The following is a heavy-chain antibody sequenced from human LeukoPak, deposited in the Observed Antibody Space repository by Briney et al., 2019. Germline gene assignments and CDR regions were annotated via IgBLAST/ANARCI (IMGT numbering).Heavy chain of an antibody. CDR1: GGSFSGYY. J-gene: IGHJ4*02. CDR2: INHSGST. CDR3: ARGGDTTVAGTLDY. D-gene: IGHD6-19*01. Sequence: KPSETLSLTCAVYGGSFSGYYWSWIRQPPGKGLEWIGEINHSGSTNYNPSLKSRVTISVDTSKNQFSLKLSSVTAADTAVYYCARGGDTTVAGTLDYWGQGTLVTVSS. V-gene: IGHV4-34*01.